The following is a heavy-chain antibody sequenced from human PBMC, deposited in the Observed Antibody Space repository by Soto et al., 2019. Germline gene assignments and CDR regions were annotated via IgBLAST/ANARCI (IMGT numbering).Heavy chain of an antibody. J-gene: IGHJ4*02. Sequence: QVQLVQSRAELKKPGSSVKVSCKASGGTFSSYAISWVRQAPGQGLEWMGGIIPIFGTANYAQKFQGRVTITADESTSTAYMELGSLRSEGTAVYYCARARVTKVTTGGWGHWGQGTLVTVSS. CDR2: IIPIFGTA. D-gene: IGHD3-10*01. CDR1: GGTFSSYA. V-gene: IGHV1-69*12. CDR3: ARARVTKVTTGGWGH.